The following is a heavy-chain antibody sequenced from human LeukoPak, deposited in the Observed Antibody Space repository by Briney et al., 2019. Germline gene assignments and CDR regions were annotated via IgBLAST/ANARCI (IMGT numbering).Heavy chain of an antibody. CDR2: ISSSGSTI. D-gene: IGHD2-21*01. Sequence: PGGSLRLSCAASGFTFSSYEMNWVRQAPGKGLEWVSYISSSGSTIYYADSVKGRFTISRDNAKNSLYLQMNSLRAEDTAVYYCASLFGYFDYWGQGTLVTVSS. V-gene: IGHV3-48*03. CDR1: GFTFSSYE. CDR3: ASLFGYFDY. J-gene: IGHJ4*02.